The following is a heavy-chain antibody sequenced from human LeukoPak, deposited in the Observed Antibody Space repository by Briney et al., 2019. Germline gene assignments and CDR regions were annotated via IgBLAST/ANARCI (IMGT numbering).Heavy chain of an antibody. Sequence: SVKVSCKASAGTFSSYAISWVRQAPGQGLEWMGRIIPILGIANYAQKFQGRVTITADKSTSTAYMELSSLRSEDTAVYYCARRLYGSGSYYRSAPGLTFDYWGQGTLVTVSS. CDR1: AGTFSSYA. CDR3: ARRLYGSGSYYRSAPGLTFDY. CDR2: IIPILGIA. D-gene: IGHD3-10*01. V-gene: IGHV1-69*04. J-gene: IGHJ4*02.